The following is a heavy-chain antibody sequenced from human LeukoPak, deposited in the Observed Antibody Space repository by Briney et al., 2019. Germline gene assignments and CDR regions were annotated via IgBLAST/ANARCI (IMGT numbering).Heavy chain of an antibody. V-gene: IGHV1-18*01. D-gene: IGHD3-22*01. J-gene: IGHJ3*02. CDR2: ISAYNGNT. CDR3: ARDPLYYYDSSGYYGHGAFDI. Sequence: ASVKVSCKVSGYTLTELSMHWVRQAPGKGLEWMGWISAYNGNTNYAQKLQGRVTMTTDTSTSTAYMELRSLRSDDTAVYYCARDPLYYYDSSGYYGHGAFDIWGQGTMVTVSS. CDR1: GYTLTELS.